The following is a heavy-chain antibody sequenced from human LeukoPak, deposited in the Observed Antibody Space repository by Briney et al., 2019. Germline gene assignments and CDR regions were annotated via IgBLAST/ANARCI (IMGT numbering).Heavy chain of an antibody. CDR3: AKRLWSTSGAYSPFDY. V-gene: IGHV3-23*01. D-gene: IGHD3-10*01. CDR1: GFTFSSYA. J-gene: IGHJ4*02. Sequence: GGSLRLSCAASGFTFSSYAMSWVRQAPGKGPEWVSGISSSDGTTHYADSVKGRFTISRDNSKNTLSLQMHSLRAEDAAVYYCAKRLWSTSGAYSPFDYWGQGTLVTVFS. CDR2: ISSSDGTT.